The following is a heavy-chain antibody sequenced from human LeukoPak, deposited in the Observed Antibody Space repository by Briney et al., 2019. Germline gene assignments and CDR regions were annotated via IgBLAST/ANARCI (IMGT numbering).Heavy chain of an antibody. J-gene: IGHJ6*02. CDR3: AKDWPRVLRYFDWPNYYYGMDV. CDR1: GGSFSGYY. Sequence: PPETLSLTCAVYGGSFSGYYWSWIRQPPGKGLEWIGEINHSGSTNYNPSLKSRVTISVDTSKNQFSLKLSSVTAADTAVYYCAKDWPRVLRYFDWPNYYYGMDVWGQGTTVTVSS. CDR2: INHSGST. V-gene: IGHV4-34*01. D-gene: IGHD3-9*01.